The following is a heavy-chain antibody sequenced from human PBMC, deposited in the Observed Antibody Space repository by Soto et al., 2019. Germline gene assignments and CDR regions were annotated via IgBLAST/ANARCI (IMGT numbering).Heavy chain of an antibody. CDR2: IIPVFGTA. J-gene: IGHJ5*02. D-gene: IGHD1-26*01. CDR1: GGVFRNYA. Sequence: QVQLVQSGAEVKKPGSSVKVSCKASGGVFRNYAINWVRQAPGQGLEWMGGIIPVFGTADYPQNFQGRVTITADESTTTAYMELTSLKTADTAVYFCARDRWGSYSYDSWGQGTLVTVAS. V-gene: IGHV1-69*01. CDR3: ARDRWGSYSYDS.